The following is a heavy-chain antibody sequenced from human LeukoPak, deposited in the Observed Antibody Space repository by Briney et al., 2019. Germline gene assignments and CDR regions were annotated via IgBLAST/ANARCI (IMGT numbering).Heavy chain of an antibody. CDR1: GFTFSRYA. CDR2: ISGSGGST. Sequence: GGSLRLSCAASGFTFSRYAMSWVRQAPGKGLEWVSAISGSGGSTYYADSVKGRFTISRDNSKNTLYLQMNSLRAEDTAVYYCAKDLLGPYYYDSSGYQLTFDYWGQGTLVTVSS. V-gene: IGHV3-23*01. CDR3: AKDLLGPYYYDSSGYQLTFDY. J-gene: IGHJ4*02. D-gene: IGHD3-22*01.